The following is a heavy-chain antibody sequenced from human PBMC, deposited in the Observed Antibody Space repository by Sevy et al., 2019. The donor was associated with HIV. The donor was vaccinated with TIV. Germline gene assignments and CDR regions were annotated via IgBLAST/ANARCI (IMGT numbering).Heavy chain of an antibody. D-gene: IGHD6-13*01. J-gene: IGHJ4*02. CDR3: VRAVAAHDSF. V-gene: IGHV3-7*01. CDR2: IKQDGSVT. CDR1: GFSLDSYW. Sequence: GGSLRLFCAASGFSLDSYWMSWVRQTPGKGLEWVANIKQDGSVTYYVDSVKGRFTISRDNARNLVYLQMNSLRVEDTALYYCVRAVAAHDSFWGQGTLVTVSS.